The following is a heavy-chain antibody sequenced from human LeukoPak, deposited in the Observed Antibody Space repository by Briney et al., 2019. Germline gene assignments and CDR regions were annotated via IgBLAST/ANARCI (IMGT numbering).Heavy chain of an antibody. CDR3: ARNTETAIPLPYYFDY. CDR1: GYTFTSYG. CDR2: ISAYNGNT. D-gene: IGHD2-21*02. V-gene: IGHV1-18*01. Sequence: GASVKVSCKASGYTFTSYGISWVRQAPGQGLEWMGWISAYNGNTNYAQKLQGRVTMTTDTSTSTAYMELRSLRSEDTAVYYCARNTETAIPLPYYFDYWGQGTLVTVSS. J-gene: IGHJ4*02.